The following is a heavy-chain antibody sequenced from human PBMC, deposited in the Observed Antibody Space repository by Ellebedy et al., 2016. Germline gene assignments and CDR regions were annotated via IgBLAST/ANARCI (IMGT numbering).Heavy chain of an antibody. CDR1: GFTFSSYS. J-gene: IGHJ3*02. V-gene: IGHV3-21*01. Sequence: GGSLRLSCAASGFTFSSYSMNWVRQAPGKGLEWVSSISSSSSYIYYADSVKGRFTISRDNAKNSLYLQMNSLRAEDTAVYYCARDHCSGGSCYKGGDDDAFDIWGQGTMVTVSS. CDR3: ARDHCSGGSCYKGGDDDAFDI. D-gene: IGHD2-15*01. CDR2: ISSSSSYI.